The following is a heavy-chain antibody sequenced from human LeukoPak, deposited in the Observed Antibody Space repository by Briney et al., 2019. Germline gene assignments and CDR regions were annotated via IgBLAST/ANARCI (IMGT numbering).Heavy chain of an antibody. J-gene: IGHJ5*02. CDR2: INPNSGGT. CDR1: GYTFTGYY. D-gene: IGHD3-22*01. V-gene: IGHV1-2*02. CDR3: ALDSSGYYFWFDP. Sequence: ASVKVSCKASGYTFTGYYMHWVRQAPGQGLEWMGWINPNSGGTNYAQKFQGRVTMTRDTSISTAYMELSRLRSDAPAVYYCALDSSGYYFWFDPWGQGTLVTVSS.